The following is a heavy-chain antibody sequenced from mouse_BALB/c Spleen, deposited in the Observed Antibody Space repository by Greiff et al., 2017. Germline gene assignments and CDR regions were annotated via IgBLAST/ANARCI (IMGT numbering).Heavy chain of an antibody. V-gene: IGHV14-3*02. D-gene: IGHD2-1*01. Sequence: VQLKESGAELVKPGASVKLSCTASGFNIKDTYMHWVKQRPEQGLEWIGRIDPANGNTKYDPKFQGKATITADTSSNTAYLQLSSLTSEDTAVYYCAREIYYGNYYFDYWGQGTTLTVSS. J-gene: IGHJ2*01. CDR1: GFNIKDTY. CDR3: AREIYYGNYYFDY. CDR2: IDPANGNT.